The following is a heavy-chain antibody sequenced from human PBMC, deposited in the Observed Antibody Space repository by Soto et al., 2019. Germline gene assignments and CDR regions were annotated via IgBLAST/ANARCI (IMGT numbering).Heavy chain of an antibody. J-gene: IGHJ4*02. CDR1: GGSISSEGYY. Sequence: SETLSVTCTVSGGSISSEGYYWSWFRQPPGKGLEWIAYISYSWNTYYNPSLKSRISISADTCKNQFSLELKSVTVADTAVYYCGTVRASWYVDFWGQGTLVTVS. V-gene: IGHV4-30-4*01. CDR3: GTVRASWYVDF. D-gene: IGHD2-2*01. CDR2: ISYSWNT.